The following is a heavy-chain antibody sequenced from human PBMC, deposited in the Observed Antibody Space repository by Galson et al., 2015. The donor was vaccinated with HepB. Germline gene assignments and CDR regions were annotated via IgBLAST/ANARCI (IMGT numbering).Heavy chain of an antibody. CDR2: IIPIFGTA. V-gene: IGHV1-69*13. J-gene: IGHJ4*02. CDR3: ARGGLYDFWSGDDY. Sequence: SVKVSCKASGGTFSSYAISWVRQAPGQGLEWMGGIIPIFGTANYAQKFQGRVTITADESTSTAYMELSSLRSEDTAVYYCARGGLYDFWSGDDYWGQGTLVTVSS. CDR1: GGTFSSYA. D-gene: IGHD3-3*01.